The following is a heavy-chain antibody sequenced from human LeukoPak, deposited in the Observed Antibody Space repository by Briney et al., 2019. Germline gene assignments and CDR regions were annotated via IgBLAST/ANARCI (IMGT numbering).Heavy chain of an antibody. CDR1: GFTFSSYS. D-gene: IGHD4-17*01. V-gene: IGHV3-21*01. J-gene: IGHJ6*03. Sequence: GGSLRLSCAASGFTFSSYSMNWVRQAPGKGLEWVSSISSSSSYIYYADSVKGRFTNSRDNAKNSLYLQMHSLRAEDTAVYYCARSIATVTTRLGYYYYYMDVWGKGTTVTVSS. CDR2: ISSSSSYI. CDR3: ARSIATVTTRLGYYYYYMDV.